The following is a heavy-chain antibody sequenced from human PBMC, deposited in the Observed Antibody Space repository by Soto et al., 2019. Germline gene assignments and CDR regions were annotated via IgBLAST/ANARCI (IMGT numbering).Heavy chain of an antibody. CDR2: IYYSGTT. D-gene: IGHD6-19*01. Sequence: SGTLSHTCTVSGGSISSYYWSWIRQPPGKGLEWIVYIYYSGTTNYNPSLKSRVTISVDTSKNQFSLKLSSVTSAVTAVYYRARDSSSGYSYYFDYWGQGTLVTVSS. V-gene: IGHV4-59*01. CDR3: ARDSSSGYSYYFDY. J-gene: IGHJ4*02. CDR1: GGSISSYY.